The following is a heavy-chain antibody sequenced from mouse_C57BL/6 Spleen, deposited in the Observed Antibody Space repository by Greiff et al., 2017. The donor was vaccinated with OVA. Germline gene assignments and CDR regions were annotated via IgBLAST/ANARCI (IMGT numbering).Heavy chain of an antibody. V-gene: IGHV1-82*01. CDR2: IYPGDGDT. Sequence: VQLQQSGPELVKPGASVKISCKASGYAFSSSWMNWVKQRPGKGLEWIGRIYPGDGDTNYNGKFKGKATLTADKSSSTAYMQLSSLTSEDSAVYFCARVGTNWEDAMDYWGQGTSVTVSS. J-gene: IGHJ4*01. CDR1: GYAFSSSW. D-gene: IGHD4-1*01. CDR3: ARVGTNWEDAMDY.